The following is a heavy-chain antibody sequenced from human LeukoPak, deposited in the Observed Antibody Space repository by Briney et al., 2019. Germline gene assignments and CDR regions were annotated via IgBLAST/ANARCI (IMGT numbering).Heavy chain of an antibody. CDR3: ARDFDS. J-gene: IGHJ4*02. V-gene: IGHV4-4*07. Sequence: SETLSLTCTLSGGSISDSYWTWIRQPAGKGLEWIGLIYSSGSTKYNPSLKSRVTMSVETSKNQFSLKMTSVTAADTAVYYCARDFDSWGQGTLVTVSS. CDR2: IYSSGST. CDR1: GGSISDSY.